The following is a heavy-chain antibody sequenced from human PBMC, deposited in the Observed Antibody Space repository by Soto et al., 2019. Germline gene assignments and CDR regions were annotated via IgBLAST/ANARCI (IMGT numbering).Heavy chain of an antibody. CDR1: GGSISSDY. CDR2: TLYNGDT. Sequence: QVQLLESGPGLVKPSETLSLTCSVSGGSISSDYWSWIRQLPGKKLGWIGYTLYNGDTNYTPSLKSRITISVDTSKKQFSLRLRSVTAADTAVYFCARHSTTVTTWFDLWGRGTLVTVSS. V-gene: IGHV4-59*08. D-gene: IGHD4-17*01. J-gene: IGHJ2*01. CDR3: ARHSTTVTTWFDL.